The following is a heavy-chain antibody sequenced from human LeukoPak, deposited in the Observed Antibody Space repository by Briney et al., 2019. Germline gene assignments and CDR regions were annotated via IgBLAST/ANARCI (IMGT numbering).Heavy chain of an antibody. J-gene: IGHJ4*02. D-gene: IGHD3-16*01. CDR3: AKDPQMGEAADY. CDR1: GFTFSTSA. V-gene: IGHV3-23*01. CDR2: ISGSGTRT. Sequence: GGSLRLSCAASGFTFSTSAMSWVRQAPGKGLEWVSTISGSGTRTYYADSVKGRFTISRDISKNTLYLQMNSLRAEDTVLFYCAKDPQMGEAADYWGQGTLVTVSS.